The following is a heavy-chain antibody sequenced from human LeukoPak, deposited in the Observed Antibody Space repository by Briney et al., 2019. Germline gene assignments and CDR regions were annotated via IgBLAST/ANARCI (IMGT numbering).Heavy chain of an antibody. CDR2: IYSTGST. CDR3: ARDSYCSSTSCYPDAFDI. D-gene: IGHD2-2*01. Sequence: PSETLSLTCTVSGGSISNYYWSWIRQSAGKGLEWIGRIYSTGSTNYNPSLKSRVTMSVDTSKNQFSLKLSSVTAADTAVYYCARDSYCSSTSCYPDAFDIWGQGTIVTVSS. J-gene: IGHJ3*02. V-gene: IGHV4-4*07. CDR1: GGSISNYY.